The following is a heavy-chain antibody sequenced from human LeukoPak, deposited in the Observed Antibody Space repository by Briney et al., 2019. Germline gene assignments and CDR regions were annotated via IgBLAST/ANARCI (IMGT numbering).Heavy chain of an antibody. Sequence: ASVKVSCKASGYTFTSYAMNWVRQAPGQGLEWMGWINTNTGNPTYAQGFTGRFVFSLDTSVSTAYLQISSLKAEDTAVYYCARGTTSGSYYGHYYYYMDVWGKGTTVTVSS. CDR2: INTNTGNP. D-gene: IGHD1-26*01. CDR3: ARGTTSGSYYGHYYYYMDV. J-gene: IGHJ6*03. CDR1: GYTFTSYA. V-gene: IGHV7-4-1*02.